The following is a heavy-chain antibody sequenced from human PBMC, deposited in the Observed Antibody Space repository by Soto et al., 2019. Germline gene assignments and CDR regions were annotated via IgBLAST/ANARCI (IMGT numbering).Heavy chain of an antibody. CDR3: ARDRRSSSWYGNDY. CDR1: GYTFTSSG. D-gene: IGHD6-13*01. Sequence: VASVKVSCKASGYTFTSSGISWVRQAPGQGLEWMGWISAYNGNTNYAQKLQGRVTMTTDTSTSTAYMELRSLRSDDTAVYYCARDRRSSSWYGNDYWGQGTLVTVSS. CDR2: ISAYNGNT. V-gene: IGHV1-18*01. J-gene: IGHJ4*02.